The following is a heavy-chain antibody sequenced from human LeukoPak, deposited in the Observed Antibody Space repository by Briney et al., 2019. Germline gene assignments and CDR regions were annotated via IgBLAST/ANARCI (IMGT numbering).Heavy chain of an antibody. CDR2: ISSNSKYT. V-gene: IGHV3-11*05. J-gene: IGHJ4*02. CDR3: ARDNGNKYYFDY. CDR1: GFVFSDYF. D-gene: IGHD2-8*01. Sequence: GGSLRLSCAAYGFVFSDYFMSWIRQAPGKELESTSYISSNSKYTKYADSVKGRFTISRDNAKKSLYLQMNSLRAEDTAVYYCARDNGNKYYFDYWGQGTLVTVSS.